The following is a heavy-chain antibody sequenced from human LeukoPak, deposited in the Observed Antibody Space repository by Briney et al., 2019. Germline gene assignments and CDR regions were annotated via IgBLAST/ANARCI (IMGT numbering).Heavy chain of an antibody. Sequence: SGRSLRLSCAASGFTFSSYSMNWVRQAPGKGLEWVSYISSSSGIIYADSVRGGFTISRDNAKNSLYLQMNSLRDEDTAVYYCARVLLRGVPGLDYWGQGTLVTVSS. CDR2: ISSSSGII. D-gene: IGHD3-10*01. CDR1: GFTFSSYS. CDR3: ARVLLRGVPGLDY. J-gene: IGHJ4*02. V-gene: IGHV3-48*02.